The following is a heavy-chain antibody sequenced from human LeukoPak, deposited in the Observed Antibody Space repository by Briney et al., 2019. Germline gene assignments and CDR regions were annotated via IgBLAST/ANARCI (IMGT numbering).Heavy chain of an antibody. D-gene: IGHD3-3*01. J-gene: IGHJ3*02. CDR2: INHSGST. CDR3: ARVSIFGVVIYHDAFDI. CDR1: GGSFSGYY. V-gene: IGHV4-34*01. Sequence: SETLSLACAVYGGSFSGYYWSWIRQPPGKGLEWIGEINHSGSTNYNPSLKSRVTISVDTCKKQLSLKLSSVTAADTAVYYCARVSIFGVVIYHDAFDIWGQGTMVTVSS.